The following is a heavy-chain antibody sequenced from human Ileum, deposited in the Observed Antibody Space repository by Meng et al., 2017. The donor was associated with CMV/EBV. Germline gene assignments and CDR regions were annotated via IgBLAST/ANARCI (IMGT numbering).Heavy chain of an antibody. Sequence: SISGGGFYWSWIRQHPGKDLEWIGCIYYSGTTYYNPSLNSRLTISMDTSKNQFSLNLNSVTAADTAVYYCARENDYYHGCGFRPLGYWGQGTLVTVSS. D-gene: IGHD3-22*01. CDR1: SISGGGFY. CDR2: IYYSGTT. J-gene: IGHJ4*02. V-gene: IGHV4-31*02. CDR3: ARENDYYHGCGFRPLGY.